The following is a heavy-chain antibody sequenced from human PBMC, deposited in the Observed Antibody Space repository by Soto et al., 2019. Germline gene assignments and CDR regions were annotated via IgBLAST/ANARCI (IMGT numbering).Heavy chain of an antibody. CDR1: GGSIRSYY. D-gene: IGHD3-10*01. J-gene: IGHJ3*02. Sequence: SETLSLTCTVSGGSIRSYYWSWIRQPPGKGLEWIGYIYYSGSTNYNPSLKSRVTLSVDTSKNQFSLKLSSVTAPDTAIYYCGSLKPGRGRDRGFFNIGGRGKRFTVS. CDR3: GSLKPGRGRDRGFFNI. CDR2: IYYSGST. V-gene: IGHV4-59*01.